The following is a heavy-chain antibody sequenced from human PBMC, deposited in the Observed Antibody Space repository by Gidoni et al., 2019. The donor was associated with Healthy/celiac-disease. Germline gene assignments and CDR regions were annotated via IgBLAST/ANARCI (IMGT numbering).Heavy chain of an antibody. Sequence: EVQLVQSGAEVKKPGESLRISCTGSGYSFTTYWLSWVRQMPGKGLEWMGRIDPSESYTNYSPSFQGHVTISADKSISTAYLQWSSLKASDTAMYYCASSVLLGAQLQSYYYYGMDVWGQGTTVTVSS. CDR1: GYSFTTYW. J-gene: IGHJ6*02. CDR3: ASSVLLGAQLQSYYYYGMDV. CDR2: IDPSESYT. V-gene: IGHV5-10-1*03. D-gene: IGHD3-10*01.